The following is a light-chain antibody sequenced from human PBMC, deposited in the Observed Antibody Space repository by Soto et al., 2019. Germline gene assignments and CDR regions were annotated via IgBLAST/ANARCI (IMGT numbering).Light chain of an antibody. CDR2: DSS. Sequence: DIQLTQSPSSLSASVGDRVTITCQASQDISNYLNWHQQKPGKGPKVLIHDSSNLEIGVPSRFSGSGSGTEFTLTISSLQSEDFAVYYCQQYTNWPKTFGQGTKVDIK. CDR1: QDISNY. V-gene: IGKV1-33*01. J-gene: IGKJ1*01. CDR3: QQYTNWPKT.